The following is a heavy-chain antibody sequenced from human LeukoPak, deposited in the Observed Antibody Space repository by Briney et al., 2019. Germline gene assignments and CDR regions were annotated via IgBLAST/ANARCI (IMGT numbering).Heavy chain of an antibody. Sequence: GGSLRLSCAASGFTFSSYAMHWVRQAPGKGLEWVAVISYDGNNKYYADSVKGRFTISRDNFKNTLYLQMNSLRAEDTAVYYCARDRVGATDYFDYWGQGTLVTVSS. CDR1: GFTFSSYA. J-gene: IGHJ4*02. V-gene: IGHV3-30-3*01. CDR3: ARDRVGATDYFDY. CDR2: ISYDGNNK. D-gene: IGHD1-26*01.